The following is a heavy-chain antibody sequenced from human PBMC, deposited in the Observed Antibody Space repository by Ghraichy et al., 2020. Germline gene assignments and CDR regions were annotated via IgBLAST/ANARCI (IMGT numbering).Heavy chain of an antibody. CDR1: GGTFSSYA. V-gene: IGHV1-69*13. J-gene: IGHJ6*02. Sequence: SVKVSCKASGGTFSSYAISWVRQAPGQGLEWMGGIIPIFGTANYAQKFQGRVTITADESTSTAYMELSSLRSEDTAVYYCARSTYCSSTSCQDYYYYGMDVWGQGTTVTVSS. D-gene: IGHD2-2*01. CDR3: ARSTYCSSTSCQDYYYYGMDV. CDR2: IIPIFGTA.